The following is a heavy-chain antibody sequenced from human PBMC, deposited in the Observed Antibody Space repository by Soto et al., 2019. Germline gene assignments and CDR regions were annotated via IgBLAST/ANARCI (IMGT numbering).Heavy chain of an antibody. CDR3: ARASSWFVTDY. J-gene: IGHJ4*02. Sequence: QVQLVQSGAEVKKPGASVKVSCKASGYTFSSYAMHWVRQAPGQRLEWMGWINAGNGNTKYSQKLQGRVTVTRDTSARTAYMELSILRSEDTAVYYWARASSWFVTDYWGQGTLVTVSS. V-gene: IGHV1-3*01. D-gene: IGHD6-13*01. CDR1: GYTFSSYA. CDR2: INAGNGNT.